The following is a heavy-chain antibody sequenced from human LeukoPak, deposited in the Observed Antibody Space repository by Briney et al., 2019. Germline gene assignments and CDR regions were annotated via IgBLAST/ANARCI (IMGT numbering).Heavy chain of an antibody. CDR2: IASDGSST. V-gene: IGHV3-74*01. J-gene: IGHJ4*02. CDR3: ARGRPHGNDY. Sequence: GGSLRLSCAASGFSFNSYTMTWVRQAPGKGLVWVSRIASDGSSTTYADSVKGRFSISRDNAKNTLYLQMNSLRVEDTAVYYCARGRPHGNDYWGQGTLVTVSS. CDR1: GFSFNSYT. D-gene: IGHD4-23*01.